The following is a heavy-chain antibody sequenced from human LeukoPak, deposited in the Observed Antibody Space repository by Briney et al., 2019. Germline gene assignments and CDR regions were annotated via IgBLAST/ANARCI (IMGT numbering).Heavy chain of an antibody. Sequence: ASVKVSCKASGYTFTGYYMHWVRQAPGQGLEWMGWIIPILGIANYAQKFQGRVTITADKSTSTAYMELSSLRSEDTAVYYCASWSGYYRDYWGQGTLVTVSS. J-gene: IGHJ4*02. D-gene: IGHD3-3*01. V-gene: IGHV1-69*10. CDR3: ASWSGYYRDY. CDR2: IIPILGIA. CDR1: GYTFTGYY.